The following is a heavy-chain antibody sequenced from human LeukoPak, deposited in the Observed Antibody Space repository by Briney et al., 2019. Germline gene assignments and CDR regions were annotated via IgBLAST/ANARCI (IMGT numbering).Heavy chain of an antibody. CDR2: ISYDGSNK. V-gene: IGHV3-30*03. D-gene: IGHD5-18*01. CDR1: GFTFSSYG. J-gene: IGHJ6*02. Sequence: GGSLRLSCAASGFTFSSYGMHWVRQAPGKGLEWVAVISYDGSNKYYADSVKGRFTISRDNSKNTLYLQMNSLRAEDTAVYYCATAVQQEELYYYYGMDVWGQGTTVTVSS. CDR3: ATAVQQEELYYYYGMDV.